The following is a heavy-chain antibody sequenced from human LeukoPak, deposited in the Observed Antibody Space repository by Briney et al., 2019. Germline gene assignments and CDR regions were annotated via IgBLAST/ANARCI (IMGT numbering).Heavy chain of an antibody. Sequence: GGSLRLSCAASGFTFSSYAVSWVRQAPGKGLEWVSAISGSGGSTYYADSVKGRFTISRDNSKNTLYLQMNSLRAEDTAVYYCAKDPYSGSYFDYWGQGTLVTVSS. CDR3: AKDPYSGSYFDY. J-gene: IGHJ4*02. V-gene: IGHV3-23*01. D-gene: IGHD1-26*01. CDR2: ISGSGGST. CDR1: GFTFSSYA.